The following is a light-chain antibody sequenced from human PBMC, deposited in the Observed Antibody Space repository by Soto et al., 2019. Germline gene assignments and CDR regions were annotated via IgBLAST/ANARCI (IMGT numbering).Light chain of an antibody. CDR2: TAS. Sequence: DIQMTQSPSSLPASVGDRVTLTCRASQSISTYLNWYQQKPGKAPDLLIYTASSLESGVPSRSSGSGSGTEFTLTISSLQPDDFATYYCQQYNSYSTFGQGTKVDIK. CDR1: QSISTY. V-gene: IGKV1-5*01. CDR3: QQYNSYST. J-gene: IGKJ1*01.